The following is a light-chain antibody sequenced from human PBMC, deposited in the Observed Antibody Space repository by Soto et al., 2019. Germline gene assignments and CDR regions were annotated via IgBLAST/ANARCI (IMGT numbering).Light chain of an antibody. CDR1: HDITSY. Sequence: DIQMTQSPSSLSASVGDRVTITCQASHDITSYLNWYQHKPGKAPKLLIYEASILEAGVPSRFSGSGSGTDFTFTISSLQPEDVATYYCQKWDSLPIFGPGTTVDFK. V-gene: IGKV1-33*01. CDR2: EAS. CDR3: QKWDSLPI. J-gene: IGKJ3*01.